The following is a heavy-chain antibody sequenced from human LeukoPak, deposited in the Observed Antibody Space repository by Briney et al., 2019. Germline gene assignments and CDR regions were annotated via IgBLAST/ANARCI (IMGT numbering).Heavy chain of an antibody. D-gene: IGHD5-12*01. V-gene: IGHV3-48*01. CDR2: ISSSSSTI. Sequence: PGGSLRLSCAASGFTFSSYSMNWVRQAPGKGLEWVSYISSSSSTIYYADSVKGRFTISRDNAKNSLYLQMNSLRAEDTAVYYCARDKGGYLFEPFDYWGQGTLVTVSS. CDR1: GFTFSSYS. J-gene: IGHJ4*02. CDR3: ARDKGGYLFEPFDY.